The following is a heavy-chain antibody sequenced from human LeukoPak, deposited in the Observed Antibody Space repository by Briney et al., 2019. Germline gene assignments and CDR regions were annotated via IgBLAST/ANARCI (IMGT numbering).Heavy chain of an antibody. CDR2: IYYSGST. CDR1: GGSISSGGYY. Sequence: PSQTLSHTCTVSGGSISSGGYYWSWIRQHPGKGLEWIGYIYYSGSTNYNPSLKSRVTISVDTSKNQFSLKLSSVTAADTAVYYCASMDTMVRVFDYWGQGTLVTVSS. D-gene: IGHD3-10*01. CDR3: ASMDTMVRVFDY. V-gene: IGHV4-31*03. J-gene: IGHJ4*02.